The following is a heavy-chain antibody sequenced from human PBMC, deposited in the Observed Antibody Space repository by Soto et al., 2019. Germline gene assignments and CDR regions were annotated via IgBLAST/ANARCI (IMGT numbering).Heavy chain of an antibody. CDR3: ASSKRPTVLVDY. V-gene: IGHV4-4*02. Sequence: QVQLQESGPGLVKPSGTLSLTCAVSGDSINSSNWWSWVRQPPGKGLEWIGEIYHSGTSNYNPSLKSRISISLDKSKHQFSLKLNSVTAADTAVYFCASSKRPTVLVDYWGQGALVTVSS. J-gene: IGHJ4*02. D-gene: IGHD2-8*02. CDR1: GDSINSSNW. CDR2: IYHSGTS.